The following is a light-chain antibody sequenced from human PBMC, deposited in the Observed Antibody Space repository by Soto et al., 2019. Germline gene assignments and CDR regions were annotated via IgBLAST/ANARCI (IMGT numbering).Light chain of an antibody. CDR3: MQALQTPFT. J-gene: IGKJ2*01. V-gene: IGKV2-28*01. Sequence: DIVMTQSPLSLPVTPGEPASISCRSSQSLLHNNGYNYVDWYLQKPGQSPQLLIYLGSNWASGVPDRFSGSGSGTDFTLKISRVEAEDVGVYYCMQALQTPFTFGQGTKLEIK. CDR2: LGS. CDR1: QSLLHNNGYNY.